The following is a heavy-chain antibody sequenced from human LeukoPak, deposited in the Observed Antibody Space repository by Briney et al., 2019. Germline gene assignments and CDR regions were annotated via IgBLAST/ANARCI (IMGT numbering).Heavy chain of an antibody. D-gene: IGHD2-8*02. V-gene: IGHV3-7*01. Sequence: GGSLRLSCAASGFTFSNYWMSWVRQAPWKGLEWVATIKEDGSDKYYVDSVKGQFTISRDNAKNSLYLQMNSLRAGDTAVYYCARILVWCTFDIWGQGMMVTVSS. CDR2: IKEDGSDK. CDR1: GFTFSNYW. J-gene: IGHJ3*02. CDR3: ARILVWCTFDI.